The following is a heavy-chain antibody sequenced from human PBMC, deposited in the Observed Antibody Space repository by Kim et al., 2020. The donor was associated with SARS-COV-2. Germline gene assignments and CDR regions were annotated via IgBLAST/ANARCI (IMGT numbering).Heavy chain of an antibody. Sequence: ASVKVSCKASGYTFTSYAMNWVRQAPGQGLEWMGWINTNTGNPTYAQGFTGRFVFSLDTSVSTAYLQISSLKAEDTAVYYCARGPPPVNLWFGELFTQYYYYGMDVWGQGTTVTVSS. V-gene: IGHV7-4-1*02. J-gene: IGHJ6*02. D-gene: IGHD3-10*01. CDR1: GYTFTSYA. CDR3: ARGPPPVNLWFGELFTQYYYYGMDV. CDR2: INTNTGNP.